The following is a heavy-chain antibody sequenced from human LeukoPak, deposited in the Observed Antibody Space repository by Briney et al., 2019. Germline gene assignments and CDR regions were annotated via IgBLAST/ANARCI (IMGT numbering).Heavy chain of an antibody. J-gene: IGHJ4*02. CDR1: GFTFSSYA. CDR2: ISGSGGST. Sequence: GGSLRLSCAASGFTFSSYAVSWVRQAPGKGLEWVSAISGSGGSTYYADSVKGRFTISRDNSKNTLYLQMNSLRAEDTAVYYCAKGSSLRTHFDYWGQGTLVTASS. D-gene: IGHD5-12*01. CDR3: AKGSSLRTHFDY. V-gene: IGHV3-23*01.